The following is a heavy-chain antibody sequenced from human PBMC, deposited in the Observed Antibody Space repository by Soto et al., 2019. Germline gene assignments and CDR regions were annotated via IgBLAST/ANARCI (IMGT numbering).Heavy chain of an antibody. Sequence: QVQLQQWGAGLLKPSETLSLTCAVYSGSFSGYYWTWIRQPPGTGLAWIGEINHSGSTNYNPSLKSRVTISVDTSKNQFSLKLTSVTAADTAVYYCARDKSTGLFDYWGQGTLVTVSS. V-gene: IGHV4-34*01. J-gene: IGHJ4*02. CDR3: ARDKSTGLFDY. CDR2: INHSGST. CDR1: SGSFSGYY. D-gene: IGHD2-8*02.